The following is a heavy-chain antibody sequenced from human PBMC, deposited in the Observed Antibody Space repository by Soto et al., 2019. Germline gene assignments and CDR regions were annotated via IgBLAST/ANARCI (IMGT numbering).Heavy chain of an antibody. V-gene: IGHV3-53*01. J-gene: IGHJ6*02. D-gene: IGHD2-8*02. Sequence: EVQLVESGGGLIQSGGSLRLSCAASGFTVSSHYMNWVRQAPGKGLEWVSVIYSDNKTYYADSVKGRFTISRDKSKNNLSIQMNSLRAEDTSIYYCARGYWAGAMAVWCQGPTSSVSS. CDR1: GFTVSSHY. CDR3: ARGYWAGAMAV. CDR2: IYSDNKT.